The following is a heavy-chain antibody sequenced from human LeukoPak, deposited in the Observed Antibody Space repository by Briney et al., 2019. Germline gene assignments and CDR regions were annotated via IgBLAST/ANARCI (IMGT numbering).Heavy chain of an antibody. V-gene: IGHV1-8*03. CDR2: MNPNSGNT. D-gene: IGHD3-3*01. CDR3: ARGCKYDFWSGYYLDDWFDP. Sequence: ASVKVSCKASGGTFSSYAINWVRQATGHGLEWMGWMNPNSGNTGYAQKFQGRVTITRNTSISTAYMELSSLRSEDTAVYYCARGCKYDFWSGYYLDDWFDPWGQGTLVTVSS. J-gene: IGHJ5*02. CDR1: GGTFSSYA.